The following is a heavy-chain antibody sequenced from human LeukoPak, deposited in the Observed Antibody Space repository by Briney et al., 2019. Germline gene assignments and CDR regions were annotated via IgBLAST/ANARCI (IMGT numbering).Heavy chain of an antibody. CDR1: GGSISSGGYY. D-gene: IGHD2-21*02. CDR2: IYYSGST. Sequence: PSETLSLTCTVSGGSISSGGYYWSWIRQHPGKGLEWIGYIYYSGSTNYNPSLKSRVTIPVDTSKNQFSLKLSSVTAADTAVYYCARDHIVVVTAIRLRYYYYGMDVWGQGTTVTVSS. J-gene: IGHJ6*02. CDR3: ARDHIVVVTAIRLRYYYYGMDV. V-gene: IGHV4-31*03.